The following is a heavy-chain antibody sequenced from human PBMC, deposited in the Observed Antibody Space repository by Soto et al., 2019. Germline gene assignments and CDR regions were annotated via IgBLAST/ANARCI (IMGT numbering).Heavy chain of an antibody. Sequence: ASVKVSCKASGYTFTSYAMHWVRQAPGQRLEWMGWINGGNRNTKYSQRFQGRVTITTDTSASTAYMELSSLRSEDTAVYYCARIGYSCGWSSFDYWGQGTLVTVSS. CDR1: GYTFTSYA. CDR2: INGGNRNT. J-gene: IGHJ4*02. D-gene: IGHD6-13*01. V-gene: IGHV1-3*01. CDR3: ARIGYSCGWSSFDY.